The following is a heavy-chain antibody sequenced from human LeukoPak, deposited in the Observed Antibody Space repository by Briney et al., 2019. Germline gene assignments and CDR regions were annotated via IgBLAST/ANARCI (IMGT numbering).Heavy chain of an antibody. CDR3: ARARGTSATAPDY. D-gene: IGHD1-14*01. CDR2: IYTGGST. J-gene: IGHJ4*02. V-gene: IGHV3-53*01. CDR1: GFTVSSHY. Sequence: GGSLRLSCAASGFTVSSHYMSWVRQAPGKGLEWVSVIYTGGSTYYADSVKGRFTISRDDSKNTLYVQMNSLRAEDTAVYYCARARGTSATAPDYWGQGTLVTVSS.